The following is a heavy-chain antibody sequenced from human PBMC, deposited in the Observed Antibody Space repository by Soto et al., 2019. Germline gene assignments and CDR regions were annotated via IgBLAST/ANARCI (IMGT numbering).Heavy chain of an antibody. D-gene: IGHD6-19*01. CDR3: APWGQWLVREAPTYNWFDP. CDR1: GYTLTELS. Sequence: ASVKVSCKVSGYTLTELSMHWVRQAPGKGLEWMGGFDPEDGETIYAQKFQGRVTMTEDTSTDTAYIELSSLRSEDTAVYYCAPWGQWLVREAPTYNWFDPWGQGTLVTVSS. V-gene: IGHV1-24*01. J-gene: IGHJ5*02. CDR2: FDPEDGET.